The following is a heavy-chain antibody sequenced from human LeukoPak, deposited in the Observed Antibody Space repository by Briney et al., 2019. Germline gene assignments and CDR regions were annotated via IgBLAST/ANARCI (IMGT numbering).Heavy chain of an antibody. D-gene: IGHD6-13*01. CDR3: ARDQGSLTRSWYIGY. Sequence: GASVKVSCKASGYTFTGYHIHWVRQAPGQGLEWMGRINPYSGDTNFAQKFQGRVTMTRDTSITTAYKDLSSLTPDDTAVYFCARDQGSLTRSWYIGYRGQGTQVTVSS. J-gene: IGHJ4*02. CDR1: GYTFTGYH. V-gene: IGHV1-2*06. CDR2: INPYSGDT.